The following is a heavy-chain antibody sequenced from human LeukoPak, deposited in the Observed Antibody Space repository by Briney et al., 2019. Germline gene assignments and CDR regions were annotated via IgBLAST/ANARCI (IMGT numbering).Heavy chain of an antibody. CDR3: ARGGESYYYYYMDV. CDR2: INPNSGDT. J-gene: IGHJ6*03. V-gene: IGHV1-2*02. CDR1: GYTFTGYY. Sequence: ASVKVSCKASGYTFTGYYMHWVRQAPGQGLEWMGWINPNSGDTNYAQKFQGRVTMTRDTSISTAYMELSRLRSDDTAVYYCARGGESYYYYYMDVWGKGTTVTVSS.